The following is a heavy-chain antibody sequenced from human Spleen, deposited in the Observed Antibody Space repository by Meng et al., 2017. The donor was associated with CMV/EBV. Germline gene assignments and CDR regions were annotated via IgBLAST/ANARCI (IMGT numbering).Heavy chain of an antibody. CDR3: ARDRRRFGVVSVFDY. Sequence: GESLKISCAASGFTFNDYYMSWVRQATGRGLEWIAYISSGTTTIYYADSVEGRFTISRGNSKNSLYLQMNNLRADDTAVYYCARDRRRFGVVSVFDYWGQGTLVTVSS. CDR1: GFTFNDYY. J-gene: IGHJ4*02. CDR2: ISSGTTTI. V-gene: IGHV3-11*01. D-gene: IGHD3-10*01.